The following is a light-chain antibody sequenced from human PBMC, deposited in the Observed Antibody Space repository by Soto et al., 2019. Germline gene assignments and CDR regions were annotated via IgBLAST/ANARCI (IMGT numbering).Light chain of an antibody. V-gene: IGLV2-14*03. CDR2: EVS. J-gene: IGLJ1*01. CDR3: SSYTSSSTRV. Sequence: QSALTQPASLSGSPGQSITISCTGTSSDVGAYDYVSWYQQHPDKAPKLMIYEVSNRPSGVSNRFSGSKSVNTATLTISGLQAEDEADYYCSSYTSSSTRVFGTGTKVNVL. CDR1: SSDVGAYDY.